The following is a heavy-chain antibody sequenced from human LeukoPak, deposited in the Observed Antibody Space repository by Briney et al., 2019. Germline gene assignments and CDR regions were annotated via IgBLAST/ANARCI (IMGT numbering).Heavy chain of an antibody. J-gene: IGHJ4*02. CDR1: GYSISSGYY. CDR3: VREGGDY. V-gene: IGHV4-38-2*02. CDR2: IYRTGST. D-gene: IGHD3-16*01. Sequence: PSETLSLTCTVSGYSISSGYYWGWIRQPPGKGLEWIGNIYRTGSTYYNPSLRSRVTISVDTSKNQFSLMLSSVTAADTAVYYCVREGGDYWGQGTLVTVSS.